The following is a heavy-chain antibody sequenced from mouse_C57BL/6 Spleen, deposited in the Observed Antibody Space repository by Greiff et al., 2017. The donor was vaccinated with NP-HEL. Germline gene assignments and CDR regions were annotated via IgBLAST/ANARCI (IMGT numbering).Heavy chain of an antibody. J-gene: IGHJ3*01. D-gene: IGHD4-1*01. CDR1: GFTIKDYY. Sequence: EVQRVESGAELVRPGASVKLSCTASGFTIKDYYMHWVKQRPEQGLEWIGRIDPEDGDTEYAPKFQGKATLTADTSSNTPYLQLSSLTSEDTAVYYCTTGEITGLFAYWGQGTLVTVSA. V-gene: IGHV14-1*01. CDR2: IDPEDGDT. CDR3: TTGEITGLFAY.